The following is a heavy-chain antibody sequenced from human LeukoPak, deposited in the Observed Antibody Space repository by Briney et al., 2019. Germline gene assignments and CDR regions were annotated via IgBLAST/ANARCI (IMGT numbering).Heavy chain of an antibody. J-gene: IGHJ3*02. V-gene: IGHV3-21*01. Sequence: GGSLRLSCAASGFTFRSYGMNWVRQAPGKGLEWVSSISSSSSYVYYADSVKGRFTISRDNAKNSLYLQMNSLRAEDTAVYYCARDYQRAFDIWGQGTMVTVSS. CDR2: ISSSSSYV. CDR1: GFTFRSYG. D-gene: IGHD6-25*01. CDR3: ARDYQRAFDI.